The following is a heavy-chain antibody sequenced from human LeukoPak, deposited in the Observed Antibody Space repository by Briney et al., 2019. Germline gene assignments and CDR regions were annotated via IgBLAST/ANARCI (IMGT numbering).Heavy chain of an antibody. J-gene: IGHJ5*02. CDR1: GFTFSSYG. Sequence: GGSLRLSCAASGFTFSSYGMHWVRQAPGKGLEWVAVISYDGSNKYYADSVKGRFTISRDNSKNTLYLQMNSLRAEDTAVYYCAKDSPNRSGSYPDCFDPWGQGTLVTVSS. CDR2: ISYDGSNK. CDR3: AKDSPNRSGSYPDCFDP. V-gene: IGHV3-30*18. D-gene: IGHD3-10*01.